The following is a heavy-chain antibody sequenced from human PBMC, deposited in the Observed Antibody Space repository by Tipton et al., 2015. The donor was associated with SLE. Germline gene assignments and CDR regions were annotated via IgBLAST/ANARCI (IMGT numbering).Heavy chain of an antibody. CDR1: GGSITGYY. V-gene: IGHV4-34*07. Sequence: TLSLTCTVSGGSITGYYWNWIRQPPGKGLEWIGEVNHGGSTNYNPSLKSRVTISMDTSKNQFSLKLSSVTAADTAVYYCCLISSGYHFDYWGQGTLVTVSS. J-gene: IGHJ4*02. CDR2: VNHGGST. D-gene: IGHD3-22*01. CDR3: CLISSGYHFDY.